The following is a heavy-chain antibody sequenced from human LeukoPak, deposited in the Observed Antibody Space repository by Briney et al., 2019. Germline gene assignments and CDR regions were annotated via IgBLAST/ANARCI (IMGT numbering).Heavy chain of an antibody. V-gene: IGHV4-39*01. J-gene: IGHJ6*03. D-gene: IGHD4-17*01. CDR2: VYYSGTT. Sequence: SETLSLTCSVSGRSVSSSSYYWGWIRQPPGKGLEWMGTVYYSGTTYSNPSLKSRVTISVDTSKDQFSLKLRSVTAADTAVYYCAKQSYGDHEYYYYMDVRGKGTTVIVSS. CDR1: GRSVSSSSYY. CDR3: AKQSYGDHEYYYYMDV.